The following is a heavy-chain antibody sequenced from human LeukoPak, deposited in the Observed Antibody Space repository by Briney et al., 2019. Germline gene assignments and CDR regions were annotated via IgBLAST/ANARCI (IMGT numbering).Heavy chain of an antibody. CDR3: ARDRGITGNLGWFDP. CDR2: IYYSGST. D-gene: IGHD1-20*01. CDR1: GGSISSYY. V-gene: IGHV4-59*01. J-gene: IGHJ5*02. Sequence: SETLSLTCTVSGGSISSYYWSWIRQPPGKGLEWIGYIYYSGSTNYNPSLKSRVIILADTSKNQFSLRLSSVTAADTAVYYCARDRGITGNLGWFDPWGQGTLVTVSS.